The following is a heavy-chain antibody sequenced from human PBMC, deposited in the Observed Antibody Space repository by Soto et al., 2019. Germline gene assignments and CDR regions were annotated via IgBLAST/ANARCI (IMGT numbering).Heavy chain of an antibody. Sequence: GASVKVSCKASGGSFSSYTSSWVRQAPGQGLEWMGRIIPILGIANYAQKFQGRVTITADKSTSTAYMELSSLRSEDTAVYYCAREQYVVVVAAGWFDPWGQGTLVTVSS. D-gene: IGHD2-15*01. CDR1: GGSFSSYT. CDR2: IIPILGIA. V-gene: IGHV1-69*04. CDR3: AREQYVVVVAAGWFDP. J-gene: IGHJ5*02.